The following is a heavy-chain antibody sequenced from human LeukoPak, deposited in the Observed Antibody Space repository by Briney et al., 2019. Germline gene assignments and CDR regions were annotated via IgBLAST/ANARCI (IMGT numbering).Heavy chain of an antibody. CDR2: ISYSGST. CDR1: AGSISSGDYY. J-gene: IGHJ3*02. CDR3: ARELPSYGDYTNAFDI. D-gene: IGHD4-17*01. V-gene: IGHV4-30-4*08. Sequence: SETLSLTCTVSAGSISSGDYYWGWIRQPPGKGLEWIGYISYSGSTYYSPSLKSRVTISVDTSKNQFSLKLSSVTAADTAVYYCARELPSYGDYTNAFDIWGQGTMVTVSS.